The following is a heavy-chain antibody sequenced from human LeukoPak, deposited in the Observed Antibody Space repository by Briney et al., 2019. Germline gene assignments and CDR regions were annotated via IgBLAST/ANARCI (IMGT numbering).Heavy chain of an antibody. J-gene: IGHJ3*02. V-gene: IGHV1-2*02. CDR3: ARDPPIGGADVFDI. D-gene: IGHD3-10*01. CDR2: INPNSGGT. CDR1: GYTFTGYY. Sequence: VASLKVSCKAAGYTFTGYYMHWVRQAPGQGLEWMGWINPNSGGTNCAQKFQGRVTMTRDTSISTAYMELSRLTSDDTAVYYCARDPPIGGADVFDIWGQGTMVTVSS.